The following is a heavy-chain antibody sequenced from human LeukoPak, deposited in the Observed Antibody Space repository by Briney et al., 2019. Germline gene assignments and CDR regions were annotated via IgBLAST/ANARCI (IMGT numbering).Heavy chain of an antibody. CDR3: ARDAEMATISSYFDY. Sequence: PGGTLRLSCAASGFTFSSYSMNWVRQAPGKGLEWVSSISSASSYIYYADSARGRFTISRDNAKNSLYLQMNSLGAEDKAVYYCARDAEMATISSYFDYWGQGTLVTVSS. D-gene: IGHD5-24*01. V-gene: IGHV3-21*01. J-gene: IGHJ4*02. CDR1: GFTFSSYS. CDR2: ISSASSYI.